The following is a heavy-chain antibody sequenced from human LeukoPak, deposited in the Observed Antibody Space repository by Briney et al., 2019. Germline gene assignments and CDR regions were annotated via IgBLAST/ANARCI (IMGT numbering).Heavy chain of an antibody. J-gene: IGHJ6*02. Sequence: GGSLRLSCAASGFTFSSYGMHWVRQAPGKGLEWVAVIWYDGSNKYYADSVKGRFTISRDNSKNTLYLQMNSLRTEDSAVYYCARGWELLYWYGMDVWGQGTTVTVSS. D-gene: IGHD1-26*01. CDR2: IWYDGSNK. CDR1: GFTFSSYG. V-gene: IGHV3-33*01. CDR3: ARGWELLYWYGMDV.